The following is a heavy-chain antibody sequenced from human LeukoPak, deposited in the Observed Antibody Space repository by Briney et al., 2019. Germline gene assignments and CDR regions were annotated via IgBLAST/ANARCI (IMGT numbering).Heavy chain of an antibody. D-gene: IGHD2-15*01. Sequence: ASVKVSCKAFGYTFTSNYMHWVRQAPGQGPEWMGVISPSGGSTTYAQKFQGRVTMTRDMSTSTVYMELSSLRSEDTAVYYCAREECSGGSCYSDYWGQGTLVTVSS. J-gene: IGHJ4*02. CDR2: ISPSGGST. CDR3: AREECSGGSCYSDY. CDR1: GYTFTSNY. V-gene: IGHV1-46*01.